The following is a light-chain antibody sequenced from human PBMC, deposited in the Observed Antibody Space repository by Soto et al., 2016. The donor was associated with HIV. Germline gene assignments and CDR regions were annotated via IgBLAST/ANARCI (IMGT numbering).Light chain of an antibody. CDR2: AAS. J-gene: IGKJ1*01. CDR3: QRSYSDPTWT. CDR1: QSISSY. V-gene: IGKV1-39*01. Sequence: DIQMTQSPSSLSASVGDRVTIACRASQSISSYLNWYQQKPGKAPKLLIYAASSLQSGVPSRFSGGGSGTDFTLTISSLQPEDFATYYCQRSYSDPTWTFGQGTERWKSN.